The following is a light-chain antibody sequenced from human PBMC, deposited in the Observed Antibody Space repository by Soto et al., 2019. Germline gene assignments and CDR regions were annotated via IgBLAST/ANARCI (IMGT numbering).Light chain of an antibody. V-gene: IGKV1-12*01. CDR3: QQSYGTPRT. CDR2: AAS. J-gene: IGKJ5*01. Sequence: DIRMTQSPSSVSPSVGDRVTITCRASQGISSWLAWYQQKPGKAPNLLIYAASSMHRGVPSRFSGGGWGTYFTLTISILHPDVFASYCLQQSYGTPRTFGQGTRLEIK. CDR1: QGISSW.